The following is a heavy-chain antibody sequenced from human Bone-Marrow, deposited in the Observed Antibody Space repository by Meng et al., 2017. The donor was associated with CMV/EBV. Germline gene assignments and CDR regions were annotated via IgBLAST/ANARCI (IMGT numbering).Heavy chain of an antibody. CDR3: ATNIVVVPAAPEPPYYYYYYYGMDV. CDR2: IIPIFGTA. J-gene: IGHJ6*02. Sequence: SVKVSCKASGGTFSSYAISWVRQAPGQGLEWMGGIIPIFGTANYAQKFQGRVTITTDESTSTAYMELSSLRSEDTAVYYCATNIVVVPAAPEPPYYYYYYYGMDVWGQGTTVTVSS. V-gene: IGHV1-69*05. D-gene: IGHD2-2*01. CDR1: GGTFSSYA.